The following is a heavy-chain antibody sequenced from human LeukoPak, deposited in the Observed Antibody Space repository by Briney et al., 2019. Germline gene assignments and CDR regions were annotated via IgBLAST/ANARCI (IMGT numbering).Heavy chain of an antibody. CDR1: GGSISSGGYY. D-gene: IGHD6-6*01. Sequence: SQTLSLTCTVSGGSISSGGYYWSWIRQHPGKGLEWIGYIYYSGSTNYNPSLKSRVTISVDTSKNQFSLKLSSVTAADTAVYYCARHSNIAARPFLFDYWGQGTLVTVSS. J-gene: IGHJ4*02. CDR3: ARHSNIAARPFLFDY. CDR2: IYYSGST. V-gene: IGHV4-31*03.